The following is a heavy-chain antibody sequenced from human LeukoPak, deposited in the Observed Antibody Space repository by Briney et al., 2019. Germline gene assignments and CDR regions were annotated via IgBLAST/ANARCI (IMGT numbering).Heavy chain of an antibody. CDR3: ARDRPYTGGWRGFDY. CDR1: GGTFSRYA. V-gene: IGHV1-69*01. D-gene: IGHD6-19*01. CDR2: IIPMFGIA. J-gene: IGHJ4*02. Sequence: SVQVSCKASGGTFSRYAISWVRQAPGQGLEWMGGIIPMFGIANYAQKFQGRVTITADESTSTAYMELSSLRSEDTAVYYCARDRPYTGGWRGFDYWGQGTLVTVSS.